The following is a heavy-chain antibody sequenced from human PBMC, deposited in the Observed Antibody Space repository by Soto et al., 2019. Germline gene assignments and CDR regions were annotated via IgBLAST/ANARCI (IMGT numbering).Heavy chain of an antibody. CDR3: VRDPIPSSNSPFAARDF. D-gene: IGHD3-16*01. CDR2: IKQEGTEK. V-gene: IGHV3-7*03. Sequence: EVQLVESGGDLVQPGGSLRLSCAASGFMFTGYWMSWVRQAPGKGLEWVANIKQEGTEKYYVGSVKGRFTISTDNPRKSLCLQMNSLSAEYTAVSYCVRDPIPSSNSPFAARDFWGQGTLVTVSS. J-gene: IGHJ4*02. CDR1: GFMFTGYW.